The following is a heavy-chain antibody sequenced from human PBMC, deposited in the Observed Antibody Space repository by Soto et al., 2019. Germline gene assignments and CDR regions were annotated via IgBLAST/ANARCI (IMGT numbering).Heavy chain of an antibody. D-gene: IGHD3-22*01. V-gene: IGHV1-18*01. Sequence: GASVKVSCKASGYTFTSYGISWVRQAPGQGLERMGWISAYNGNTNYAQKLQGRVTMTTDTSTSTAYMELRSLRSDDTAVYYCARFSSVYYDSSGAQDSGEGSRVT. J-gene: IGHJ1*01. CDR1: GYTFTSYG. CDR2: ISAYNGNT. CDR3: ARFSSVYYDSSGAQD.